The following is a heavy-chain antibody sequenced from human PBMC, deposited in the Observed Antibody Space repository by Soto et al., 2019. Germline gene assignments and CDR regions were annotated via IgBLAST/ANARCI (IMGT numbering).Heavy chain of an antibody. CDR2: ISGSGGST. CDR3: AKEGLGGVGALGTDFDY. J-gene: IGHJ4*02. D-gene: IGHD1-26*01. Sequence: GGSLRLSCAASGFTFSSYAMSWVRQAPGKGLEWVSAISGSGGSTYYADSVKGRVTISRDNSKNTLYLQMNSLRAEDTAAYYCAKEGLGGVGALGTDFDYWGQGTLVTVSS. CDR1: GFTFSSYA. V-gene: IGHV3-23*01.